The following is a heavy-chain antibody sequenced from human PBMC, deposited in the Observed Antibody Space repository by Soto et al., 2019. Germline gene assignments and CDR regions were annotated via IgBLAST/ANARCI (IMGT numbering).Heavy chain of an antibody. CDR1: GGTFDNFI. D-gene: IGHD1-26*01. Sequence: QVQLVQSGAEVKEPGSSVRVSCKASGGTFDNFIMNWVRQTPGQGLEWMGGIVPMLGTPTYAEKFKGRVTISATESTSTMYMEVTSLRSEDTAIYYCARNGTYSSSLSQYSGMDVWGQRTMVTVSS. V-gene: IGHV1-69*01. CDR2: IVPMLGTP. CDR3: ARNGTYSSSLSQYSGMDV. J-gene: IGHJ6*02.